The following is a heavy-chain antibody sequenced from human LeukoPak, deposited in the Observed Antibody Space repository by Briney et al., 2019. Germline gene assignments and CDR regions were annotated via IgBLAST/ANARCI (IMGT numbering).Heavy chain of an antibody. Sequence: SETLSLTCTVSGGSISSGGYYWSWIRQHPGKGLVWIGYIYYSGSTYYNPSLKSRVTISVDTSKNQFSLKLSSETAADTAVYYCARVRWGWLQIENWFDPWGQGTLVTVSS. D-gene: IGHD5-24*01. CDR1: GGSISSGGYY. CDR2: IYYSGST. CDR3: ARVRWGWLQIENWFDP. V-gene: IGHV4-31*03. J-gene: IGHJ5*02.